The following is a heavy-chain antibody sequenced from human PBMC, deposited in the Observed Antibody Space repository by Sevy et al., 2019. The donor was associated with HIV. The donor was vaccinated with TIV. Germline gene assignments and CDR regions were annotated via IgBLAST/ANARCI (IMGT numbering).Heavy chain of an antibody. CDR2: IYYNGYI. CDR3: AGENAWGRCYS. D-gene: IGHD1-26*01. CDR1: GGSITSLY. V-gene: IGHV4-59*08. J-gene: IGHJ4*02. Sequence: SETLSLTCTVSGGSITSLYWNWIRQPPGKGLEWIANIYYNGYINYNPSRKNRVTLSLDTSKNQFALRLSSVTAADTAMYYCAGENAWGRCYSWGQGTLVTVSS.